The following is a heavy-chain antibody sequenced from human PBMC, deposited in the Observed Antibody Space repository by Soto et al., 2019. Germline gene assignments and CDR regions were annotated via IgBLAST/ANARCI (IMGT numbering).Heavy chain of an antibody. CDR2: INSDGSST. D-gene: IGHD4-17*01. CDR3: AGGFIYGDSLDY. J-gene: IGHJ4*02. Sequence: GGSLRLSCAASGFTISSYWMHWVRQAPGKGLVWVSRINSDGSSTSYADSVKGRFTISRDNAKNTLYLQMNSLRAEDTAVYYCAGGFIYGDSLDYWGEGTLVTVSS. V-gene: IGHV3-74*01. CDR1: GFTISSYW.